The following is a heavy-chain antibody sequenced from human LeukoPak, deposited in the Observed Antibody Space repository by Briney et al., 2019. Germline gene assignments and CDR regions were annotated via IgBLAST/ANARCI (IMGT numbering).Heavy chain of an antibody. CDR2: IYTSGST. V-gene: IGHV4-61*02. D-gene: IGHD2-21*02. CDR1: GGSISSGSYY. J-gene: IGHJ4*02. Sequence: SETQSLTCTVSGGSISSGSYYWSWIRQPAGKGLEWIGRIYTSGSTNYNPSLKSRVTISVDTSKNQFSLKLSSVTAADTAVYYCARDGHCGGDCYYFDYWGQGTLVTVSS. CDR3: ARDGHCGGDCYYFDY.